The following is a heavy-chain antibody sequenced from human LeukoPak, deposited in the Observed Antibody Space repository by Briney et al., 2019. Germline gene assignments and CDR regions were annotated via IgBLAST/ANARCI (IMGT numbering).Heavy chain of an antibody. CDR3: ARAVVSIDV. CDR1: GYTFSSYD. J-gene: IGHJ6*03. D-gene: IGHD2-15*01. CDR2: MNRNSGNT. V-gene: IGHV1-8*01. Sequence: ASVKVSCKASGYTFSSYDINWVRQATGQGLEWMGWMNRNSGNTGYAQKFPGRETMTRNTSMSTAYMELTSLRSEDTAVYDCARAVVSIDVWGKGTTVTVSS.